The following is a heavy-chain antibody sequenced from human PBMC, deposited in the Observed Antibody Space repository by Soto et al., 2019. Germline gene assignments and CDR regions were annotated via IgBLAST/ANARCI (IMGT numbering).Heavy chain of an antibody. CDR1: GYSFSKYG. CDR2: INVKDGHI. J-gene: IGHJ4*02. V-gene: IGHV1-18*01. Sequence: GASVKVSCKASGYSFSKYGISWVRQAPGQGLEWLGWINVKDGHINYGRNFQGRLILTTDTSTTTAYMELRTLRFDDTAVYYCARDFDFLFDYWGQGTWVTVSS. CDR3: ARDFDFLFDY.